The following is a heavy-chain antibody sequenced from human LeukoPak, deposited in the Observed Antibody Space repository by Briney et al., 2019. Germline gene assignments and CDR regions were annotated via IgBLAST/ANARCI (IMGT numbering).Heavy chain of an antibody. CDR3: ARDILYDYVWGSYRLDFDY. V-gene: IGHV1-69*13. CDR2: IISIFRAA. J-gene: IGHJ4*02. CDR1: GGTFSSYA. Sequence: ASVKVSCKASGGTFSSYALSWVRQAPGQGLEWMGGIISIFRAANYAQKFQGRVTITADESTSTAYMELSSLRSEDTAVYYCARDILYDYVWGSYRLDFDYWGQGTLVTVSS. D-gene: IGHD3-16*02.